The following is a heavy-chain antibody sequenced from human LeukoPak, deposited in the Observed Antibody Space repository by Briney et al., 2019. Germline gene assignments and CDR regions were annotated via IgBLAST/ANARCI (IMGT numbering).Heavy chain of an antibody. V-gene: IGHV3-30*03. CDR1: GFTFSSFG. J-gene: IGHJ3*02. CDR2: ISSDGVNK. Sequence: PGRSLRLSCAASGFTFSSFGMHWVRQAPGKGLEWVAVISSDGVNKYSADSVKGRFTISRDNSKNTLYLQMNSLRAADTAVYYCAREDTGVAFDIWGQGTTVTV. CDR3: AREDTGVAFDI. D-gene: IGHD2-8*01.